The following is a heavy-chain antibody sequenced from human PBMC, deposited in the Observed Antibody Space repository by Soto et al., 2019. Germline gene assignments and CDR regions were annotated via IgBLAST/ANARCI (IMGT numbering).Heavy chain of an antibody. CDR2: ISSSSSYI. CDR1: GFTFSSYS. Sequence: PGGSLRLSCAASGFTFSSYSMNWVHQAPGKGLEWVSSISSSSSYIYYADSVKGRFTISRDNAKNSLYLQMNSLRAEDTAVYYCARDDNPGTTGTPAYWGQGTLVTVSS. CDR3: ARDDNPGTTGTPAY. V-gene: IGHV3-21*01. D-gene: IGHD1-1*01. J-gene: IGHJ4*02.